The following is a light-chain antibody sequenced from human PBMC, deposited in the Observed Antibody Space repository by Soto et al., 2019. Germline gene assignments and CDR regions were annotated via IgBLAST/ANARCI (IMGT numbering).Light chain of an antibody. CDR1: QSVSSY. V-gene: IGKV3-11*01. CDR3: QQRGNWPLT. CDR2: DAS. J-gene: IGKJ4*01. Sequence: EIVLTQSPATLSLSPGERATLSCRASQSVSSYLAWYQQKPGQAPRLLIYDASNRATGIPARFSGSGSGTDFTLTISGLEPEDFAVYYCQQRGNWPLTFGGGTKADIK.